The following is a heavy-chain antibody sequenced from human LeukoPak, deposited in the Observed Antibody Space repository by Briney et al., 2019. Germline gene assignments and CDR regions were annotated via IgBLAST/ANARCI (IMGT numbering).Heavy chain of an antibody. CDR1: GFTFSSYG. J-gene: IGHJ6*03. Sequence: GGSLRLSCAASGFTFSSYGMHWVRQAPGKGLEWVAVIWYDGTNKYYADSVKGRSTISRDNSKNTLYLQLNSLRAEDTAVYYCAKGRGYYYYNMDVWGKGAPFTVSS. CDR2: IWYDGTNK. CDR3: AKGRGYYYYNMDV. V-gene: IGHV3-33*06.